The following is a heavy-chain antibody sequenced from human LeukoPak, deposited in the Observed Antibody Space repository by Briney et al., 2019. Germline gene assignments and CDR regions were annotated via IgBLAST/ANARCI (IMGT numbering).Heavy chain of an antibody. D-gene: IGHD5-18*01. J-gene: IGHJ2*01. Sequence: PSETLSLTCTVSGGSISSYYWSWIRQPPGKGLEWIGYIYYSGSTNYNPSLKSRVTISVDTSKNQFSLKLSSVTAADTAVYYCARLARYSYGPKHWYFDLWGRGTLVTVSS. CDR2: IYYSGST. V-gene: IGHV4-59*08. CDR3: ARLARYSYGPKHWYFDL. CDR1: GGSISSYY.